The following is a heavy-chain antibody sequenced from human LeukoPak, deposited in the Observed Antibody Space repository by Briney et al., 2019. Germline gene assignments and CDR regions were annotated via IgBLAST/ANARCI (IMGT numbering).Heavy chain of an antibody. CDR3: ARGGIVGATYYYYGMDV. J-gene: IGHJ6*02. V-gene: IGHV1-46*01. CDR1: GYTFTGYY. CDR2: INPSGGST. Sequence: ASVKVSCKASGYTFTGYYMHWVRQAPGQGLEWMGIINPSGGSTSYAQKFQGRVTMTRDTSTSTVYMELSSLRSEDTAVYYCARGGIVGATYYYYGMDVWGQGTTVTVSS. D-gene: IGHD1-26*01.